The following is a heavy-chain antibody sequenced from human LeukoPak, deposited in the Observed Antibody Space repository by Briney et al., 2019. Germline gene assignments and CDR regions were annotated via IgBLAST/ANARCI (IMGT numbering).Heavy chain of an antibody. D-gene: IGHD3-3*01. CDR2: IYTSGST. Sequence: SETLSLTCTVSGGSISSYYWSWIRQPAGKGLEWIGRIYTSGSTNYNPSLKSRVTMSVDTSKNQFSLKLSSVTAADTAVYYCARDGGPLRFLEWLSGGFDPWGQGTLVTVSS. J-gene: IGHJ5*02. CDR3: ARDGGPLRFLEWLSGGFDP. CDR1: GGSISSYY. V-gene: IGHV4-4*07.